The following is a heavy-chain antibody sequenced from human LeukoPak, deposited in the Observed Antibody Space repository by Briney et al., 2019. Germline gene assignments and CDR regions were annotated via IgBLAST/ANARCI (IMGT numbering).Heavy chain of an antibody. CDR3: ARQSISGSSLSYFDY. V-gene: IGHV4-59*01. CDR1: GGSINNYY. D-gene: IGHD3-22*01. J-gene: IGHJ4*02. CDR2: IYDSGST. Sequence: SETLSLTCTVSGGSINNYYWTWIRQPPGKGLEWIGNIYDSGSTNYNPSLKSRLTISVDTSKNQCSLKLSSVTAADTAMYYCARQSISGSSLSYFDYWGQGTLVNVSS.